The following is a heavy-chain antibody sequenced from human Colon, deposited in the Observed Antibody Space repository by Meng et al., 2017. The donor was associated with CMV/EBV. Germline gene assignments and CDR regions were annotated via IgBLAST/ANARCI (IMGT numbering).Heavy chain of an antibody. CDR1: GFTFSSYG. V-gene: IGHV3-30*02. J-gene: IGHJ6*02. CDR2: IRYDGSNK. CDR3: ARDFSLDRYGMDV. Sequence: GESLKISCAASGFTFSSYGMHWVRQAPGKGLEWVAFIRYDGSNKYYADSVKGRFTISRDNSKNTLYLQMNSLRAEDTAVYYCARDFSLDRYGMDVWGQGTTVTVSS.